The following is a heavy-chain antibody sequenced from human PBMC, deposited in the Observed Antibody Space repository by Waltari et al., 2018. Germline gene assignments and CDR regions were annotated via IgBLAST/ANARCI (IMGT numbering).Heavy chain of an antibody. Sequence: EVQLVESGGGLVKPGGSLRLSCAASGFTFSSYSMNWVRQAPGKGLERVSSISSSSSYIYYADSVTGRFTISRDNAKNSLYLQMNSLRAEDTAVYYCARVVISTYYYYYMDVWGIGTTVTVSS. CDR1: GFTFSSYS. V-gene: IGHV3-21*01. CDR2: ISSSSSYI. J-gene: IGHJ6*03. CDR3: ARVVISTYYYYYMDV.